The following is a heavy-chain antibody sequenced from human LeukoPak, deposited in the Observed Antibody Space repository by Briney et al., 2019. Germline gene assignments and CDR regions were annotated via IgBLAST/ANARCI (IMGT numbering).Heavy chain of an antibody. CDR3: ARGDAHTAFDI. J-gene: IGHJ3*02. V-gene: IGHV4-34*01. Sequence: SETLSLTCAVYGGSFSDYYWTWLRQPPGRGLEWIGEINHRGRNNYSPSLTSRLTISVDKSKNQFSLKLSSVTAADTAVYYCARGDAHTAFDIWGQGTMVTVSS. CDR2: INHRGRN. D-gene: IGHD2-2*01. CDR1: GGSFSDYY.